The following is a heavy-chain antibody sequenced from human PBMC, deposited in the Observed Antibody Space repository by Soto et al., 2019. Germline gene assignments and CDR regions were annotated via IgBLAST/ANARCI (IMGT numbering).Heavy chain of an antibody. CDR2: IYYSGST. Sequence: KSSETLSLTCTVSGGSISSYYWSWIRQPPGKGLEWIGYIYYSGSTNYNPSLKSRVTISVDTSKNQFSLKLSSVTAADTAVYYCARAGYYYDSSGYFFGGFWNFDLWGRGTLVTVS. CDR3: ARAGYYYDSSGYFFGGFWNFDL. J-gene: IGHJ2*01. D-gene: IGHD3-22*01. CDR1: GGSISSYY. V-gene: IGHV4-59*01.